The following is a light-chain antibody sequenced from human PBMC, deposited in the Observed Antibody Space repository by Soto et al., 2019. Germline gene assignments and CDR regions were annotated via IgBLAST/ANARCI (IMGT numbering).Light chain of an antibody. CDR3: QQYDNYPLT. CDR1: QSVSSGY. J-gene: IGKJ1*01. CDR2: GAS. Sequence: EIVLTQSPGTLSLSPGERATLSCRASQSVSSGYLAWYQQKPGQAPRLLLSGASRRATGIPDRFSGSGSGTDFTLTISRLEPEDCAVYYCQQYDNYPLTCGQGTKVEIK. V-gene: IGKV3-20*01.